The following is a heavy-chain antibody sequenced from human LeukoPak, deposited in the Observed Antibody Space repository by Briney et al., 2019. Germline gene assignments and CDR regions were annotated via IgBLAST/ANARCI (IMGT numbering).Heavy chain of an antibody. CDR2: INPNSGVT. J-gene: IGHJ3*02. CDR1: GYSFIDYF. V-gene: IGHV1-2*02. CDR3: LRAVSGTHGRAFAI. D-gene: IGHD1-1*01. Sequence: ASVKLSCKPSGYSFIDYFILWMRQTPGQGREWLGWINPNSGVTRYAQKFQDRVTMTRDTAAYMELSSLESDDPAVYYCLRAVSGTHGRAFAIWSQGTAVTVSS.